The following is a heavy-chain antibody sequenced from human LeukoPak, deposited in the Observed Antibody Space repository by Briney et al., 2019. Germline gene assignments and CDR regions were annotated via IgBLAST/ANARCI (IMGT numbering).Heavy chain of an antibody. CDR2: IYHSGST. CDR1: GYSISSGYY. J-gene: IGHJ4*02. D-gene: IGHD5-18*01. V-gene: IGHV4-38-2*02. CDR3: ARDLGYSTFDY. Sequence: SETLSLTCTVSGYSISSGYYWGWIRQPPGKGLEWIGSIYHSGSTFYNPSLKSRVTISVDTSKNQFSLKLSSVTAADTAVYYCARDLGYSTFDYWGQGTLVTVSS.